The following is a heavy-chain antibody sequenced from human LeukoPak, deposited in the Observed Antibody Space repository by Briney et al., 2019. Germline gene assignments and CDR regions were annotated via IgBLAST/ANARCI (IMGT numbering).Heavy chain of an antibody. CDR3: ARLRDPFDY. Sequence: ASVKVSCKASGYTFTSYYMHWVRQAPGQGLEWMGIINPSGGSTNYAQKFQGRVTMTRDTSISTAYMELSRLRSDDTAVYYCARLRDPFDYWGQGTLVTVSS. V-gene: IGHV1-2*02. CDR2: INPSGGST. J-gene: IGHJ4*02. CDR1: GYTFTSYY.